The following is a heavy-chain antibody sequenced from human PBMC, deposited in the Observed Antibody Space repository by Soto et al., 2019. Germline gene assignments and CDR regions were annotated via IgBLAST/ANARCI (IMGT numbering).Heavy chain of an antibody. J-gene: IGHJ4*02. CDR3: ARDGGRWELLYYFDY. V-gene: IGHV3-33*01. Sequence: PGGSLRLSCAASGFTFSSYGMHWVRQAPGKGLEWVAVIWYDGSNKYYADSVKGRFTISRDNSKNTLYLQMNSLRAEDTAVYYCARDGGRWELLYYFDYWGQGTLVTVSS. D-gene: IGHD1-26*01. CDR2: IWYDGSNK. CDR1: GFTFSSYG.